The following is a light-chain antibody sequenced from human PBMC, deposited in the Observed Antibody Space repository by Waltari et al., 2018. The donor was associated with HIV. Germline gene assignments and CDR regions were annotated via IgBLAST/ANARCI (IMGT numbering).Light chain of an antibody. V-gene: IGKV3D-15*01. CDR1: HSISTH. Sequence: EVVMTRSPATMSVSPGDRVTLSCKTSHSISTHVAWHQQRPGQAPQLLMYDASTRAPDIPTRFRGSGSGTQFSLTITDMKSDDFAVYYCQQYANWPITFGRGTRL. J-gene: IGKJ5*01. CDR3: QQYANWPIT. CDR2: DAS.